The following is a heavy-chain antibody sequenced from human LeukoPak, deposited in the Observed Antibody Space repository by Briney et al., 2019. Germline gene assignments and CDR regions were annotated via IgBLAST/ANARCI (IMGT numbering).Heavy chain of an antibody. D-gene: IGHD3-3*01. V-gene: IGHV3-7*01. CDR2: IKQDGSEK. CDR3: ARENQYYDFWSGSLYYFDY. CDR1: GFTFSSYL. J-gene: IGHJ4*02. Sequence: GGSLRLSCAAWGFTFSSYLMRWVRQAPGKGLGWVANIKQDGSEKLYVASVKGRFTISRDNAKNSLYMQMNSLRAEDTGVYYCARENQYYDFWSGSLYYFDYWGQGTLVTVSS.